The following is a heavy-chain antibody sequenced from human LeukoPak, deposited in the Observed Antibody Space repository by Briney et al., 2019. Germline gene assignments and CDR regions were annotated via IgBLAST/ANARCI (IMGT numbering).Heavy chain of an antibody. CDR3: ARIAVAGNPPSYYYYYGMDV. V-gene: IGHV4-59*01. D-gene: IGHD6-19*01. CDR1: GGSFSAYY. J-gene: IGHJ6*02. CDR2: IYYSGST. Sequence: SETLSLTCSVYGGSFSAYYWSWIRQPPGKGLEWIGYIYYSGSTNYNPSLKSRVTISVDTSKNQFSLKLSSVTAADTAVYYCARIAVAGNPPSYYYYYGMDVWGQGTTVTVSS.